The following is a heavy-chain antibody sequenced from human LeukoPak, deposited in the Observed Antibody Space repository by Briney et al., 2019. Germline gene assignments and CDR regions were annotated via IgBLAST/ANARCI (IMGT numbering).Heavy chain of an antibody. CDR1: GFTFTDYW. J-gene: IGHJ4*02. CDR2: IKRDGSEK. CDR3: ARGRGSWYGVYFDY. V-gene: IGHV3-7*01. D-gene: IGHD6-13*01. Sequence: GGSLGLSCAASGFTFTDYWMSWVRQAPGKGLEWVANIKRDGSEKYYVDSVKGRFTISRDNAKNSLYLQMNSLRTEDTAVYYCARGRGSWYGVYFDYWGQGTLVTVSS.